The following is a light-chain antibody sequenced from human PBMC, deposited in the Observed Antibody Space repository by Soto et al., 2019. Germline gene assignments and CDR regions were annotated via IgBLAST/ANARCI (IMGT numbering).Light chain of an antibody. Sequence: DIVLTQAPLSAPVTLGQPASISFRSIQSLVHSGGNTYLSWLHQRPGQPPRLLIYKISNRFSGVPDRFSGSGAGTDFTLIITRVEAEDVGVYYCMQDTRSPWAFGQGTKVDIK. J-gene: IGKJ1*01. CDR3: MQDTRSPWA. V-gene: IGKV2-24*01. CDR1: QSLVHSGGNTY. CDR2: KIS.